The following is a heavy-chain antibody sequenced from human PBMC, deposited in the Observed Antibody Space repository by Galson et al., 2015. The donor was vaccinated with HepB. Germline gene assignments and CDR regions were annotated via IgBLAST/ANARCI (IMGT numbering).Heavy chain of an antibody. Sequence: SLRLSCAASGVTFSNYGFHWVRQAPGTGLEWVTVISYDGRNKYYADSVKGRFTISRDNSKNMVYLQMTSLRAEDTALYYCAKDPYLYSALAGTMAGFDYWGQGTLVTVSS. D-gene: IGHD6-19*01. J-gene: IGHJ4*02. CDR3: AKDPYLYSALAGTMAGFDY. CDR1: GVTFSNYG. V-gene: IGHV3-30*18. CDR2: ISYDGRNK.